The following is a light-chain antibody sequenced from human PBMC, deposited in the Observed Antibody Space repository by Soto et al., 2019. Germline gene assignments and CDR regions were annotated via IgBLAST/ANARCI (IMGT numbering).Light chain of an antibody. CDR1: QSVTSSY. J-gene: IGKJ4*01. CDR2: GAS. CDR3: QQCGTSPLT. V-gene: IGKV3-20*01. Sequence: EIVLTQSPGTLSLSPGERATLSCRASQSVTSSYLAGYQQKPGQAPRLLIYGASSRATGIPDRFSGSGSGTDFTLTINRLEPEDFAVYYCQQCGTSPLTFGGGTKVEIK.